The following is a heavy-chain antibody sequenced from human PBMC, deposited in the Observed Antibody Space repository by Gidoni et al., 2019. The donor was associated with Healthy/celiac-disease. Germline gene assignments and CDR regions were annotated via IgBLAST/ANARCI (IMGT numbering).Heavy chain of an antibody. D-gene: IGHD3-9*01. J-gene: IGHJ4*02. CDR3: ARGTGTY. Sequence: QVQLQQWGAGLLKPSETLSLTCAVYGGSFSCYYWSWIRQPPGKGLEWIGEINHSGSTNYNPSLKSRVTISVDTSKNQFSLKLSSVTAADTAVYYCARGTGTYWGQGTLVTVSS. CDR1: GGSFSCYY. CDR2: INHSGST. V-gene: IGHV4-34*01.